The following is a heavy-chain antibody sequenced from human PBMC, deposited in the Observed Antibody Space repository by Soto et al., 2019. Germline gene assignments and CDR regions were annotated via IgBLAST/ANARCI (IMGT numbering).Heavy chain of an antibody. J-gene: IGHJ6*02. CDR3: ARYPGIVVVPAANTYHYYYGMDV. Sequence: SVKVSCRASGGTFSSYAISWVRQAPGQGLEWMGGIIPIFGTANYAQKFQGRVTITADESTSTAYMELSSLRSEDTAVHYCARYPGIVVVPAANTYHYYYGMDVLGQGTKVTFSS. V-gene: IGHV1-69*13. CDR2: IIPIFGTA. D-gene: IGHD2-2*01. CDR1: GGTFSSYA.